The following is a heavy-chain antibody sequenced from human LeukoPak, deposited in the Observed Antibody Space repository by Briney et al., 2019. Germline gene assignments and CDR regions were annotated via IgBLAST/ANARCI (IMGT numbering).Heavy chain of an antibody. CDR1: GGSISSYY. CDR2: IYYSGST. V-gene: IGHV4-59*12. CDR3: AREPTYIVATIIRWFDP. Sequence: SETLSLTCTVSGGSISSYYWSWIRQPPGKGLEWIGYIYYSGSTNYNPSLKSRVTISVGTSKNQFSLKLSSVTAADTAVYYCAREPTYIVATIIRWFDPWGQGTLVTVSS. J-gene: IGHJ5*02. D-gene: IGHD5-12*01.